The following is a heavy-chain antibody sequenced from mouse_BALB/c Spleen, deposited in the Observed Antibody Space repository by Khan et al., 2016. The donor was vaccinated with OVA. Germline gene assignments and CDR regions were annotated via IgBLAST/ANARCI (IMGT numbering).Heavy chain of an antibody. V-gene: IGHV2-9*02. CDR2: IWAGGST. D-gene: IGHD6-1*01. Sequence: VQLVETGPGLVAPSQSLSITCTVSGFSLTSYGVHWVRRPPGKGLVWLGVIWAGGSTTYNSALLSRLSISKDNSQSQVFIKMNSLQTDDTAMYYGGRDTTLGSYWYFDVGGEGTTVTVSS. J-gene: IGHJ1*01. CDR3: GRDTTLGSYWYFDV. CDR1: GFSLTSYG.